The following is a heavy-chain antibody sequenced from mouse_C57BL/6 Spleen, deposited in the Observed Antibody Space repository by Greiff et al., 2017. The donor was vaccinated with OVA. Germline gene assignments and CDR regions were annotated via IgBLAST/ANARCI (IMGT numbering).Heavy chain of an antibody. J-gene: IGHJ2*01. Sequence: QVQLQQPGAELVRPGSSVKLPCKASGYTFTSYWMDWVKQRPGQGLEWIGNIYPSDSETHYNQKFKDKATLTVDKSSSTAYMQLSSLTSEDSAVYYCARERRTGDYFDYWGQGTTLTVSS. CDR1: GYTFTSYW. V-gene: IGHV1-61*01. D-gene: IGHD1-1*01. CDR3: ARERRTGDYFDY. CDR2: IYPSDSET.